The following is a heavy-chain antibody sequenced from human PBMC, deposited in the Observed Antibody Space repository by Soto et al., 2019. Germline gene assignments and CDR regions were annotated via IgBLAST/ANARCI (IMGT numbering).Heavy chain of an antibody. CDR1: GYTFTSYY. J-gene: IGHJ6*02. CDR2: INPSGGST. D-gene: IGHD5-12*01. V-gene: IGHV1-46*01. CDR3: ASNGYSGYAVYYYYGMDV. Sequence: ASVKVSCKASGYTFTSYYMHWVRQAPGQGLEWMGKINPSGGSTSYAQKIKGRVTMTRDTSTSTVYMELSSLRSEDTAVYYCASNGYSGYAVYYYYGMDVWGQGTTVTVSS.